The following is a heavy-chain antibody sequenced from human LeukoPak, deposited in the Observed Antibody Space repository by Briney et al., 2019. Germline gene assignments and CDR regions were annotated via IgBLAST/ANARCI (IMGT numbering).Heavy chain of an antibody. CDR3: ARAKAAQDYGVPYYFDY. CDR2: IYHSGNT. Sequence: KSSETLSLTCTVSGYSISSGYYWAWIRQPPGGGLEWIGNIYHSGNTYYNPSLKSRVTISVDTSKNQFSLKLSSVTAADTAVYYCARAKAAQDYGVPYYFDYWGQGTLVTVSS. J-gene: IGHJ4*02. D-gene: IGHD4-17*01. CDR1: GYSISSGYY. V-gene: IGHV4-38-2*02.